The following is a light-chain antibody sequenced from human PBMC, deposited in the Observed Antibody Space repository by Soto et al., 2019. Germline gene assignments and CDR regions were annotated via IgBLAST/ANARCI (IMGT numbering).Light chain of an antibody. CDR2: GAS. Sequence: DIVLTHSPDTLSLSPWEIATVSCRASQSVSSNLAWYQQKPGQAPRLLIYGASTRATGIPARFSGSGSGTDFTLTISRLEPEDFAVYYCQHSGDFRWTFGQGTKVDI. CDR1: QSVSSN. V-gene: IGKV3-20*01. J-gene: IGKJ1*01. CDR3: QHSGDFRWT.